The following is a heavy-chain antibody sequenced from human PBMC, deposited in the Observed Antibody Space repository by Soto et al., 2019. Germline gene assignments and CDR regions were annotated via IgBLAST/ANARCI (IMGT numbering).Heavy chain of an antibody. CDR2: IWYDGSNK. Sequence: GGSLRLSCAASGFTFSSYGMHWVRQAPGKGLEWVAVIWYDGSNKYYADSVKGRFTISRDNSKNTLYLQMNSLRAEDTAVYYCARDHSTDSSGYQCGYYYYGMDVWGQGTTVTVS. CDR1: GFTFSSYG. J-gene: IGHJ6*02. V-gene: IGHV3-33*01. D-gene: IGHD3-22*01. CDR3: ARDHSTDSSGYQCGYYYYGMDV.